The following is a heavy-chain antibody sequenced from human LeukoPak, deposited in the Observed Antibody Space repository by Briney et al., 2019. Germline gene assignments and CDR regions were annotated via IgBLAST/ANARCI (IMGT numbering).Heavy chain of an antibody. CDR3: ARVGRAITAAGFGAFDI. D-gene: IGHD6-13*01. J-gene: IGHJ3*02. CDR2: IGTSGSSI. V-gene: IGHV3-11*01. Sequence: GGSLRLSCAASGFTFSDYYMSWIRQAPGKGLEWVSYIGTSGSSIYYADSMKGRFTISRDNAKKSFYLQMNSLRAEDTAVYYCARVGRAITAAGFGAFDIWGQGTMVIVSS. CDR1: GFTFSDYY.